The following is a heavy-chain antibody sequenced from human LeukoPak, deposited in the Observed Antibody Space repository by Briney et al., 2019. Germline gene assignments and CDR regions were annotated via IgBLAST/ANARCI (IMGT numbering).Heavy chain of an antibody. D-gene: IGHD5-12*01. V-gene: IGHV4-59*01. CDR3: ASGRGYSGYDPPPDY. Sequence: PSETLSLTCTVSGGSISSYYWSWIRQPPGKGLEWIGYIYYSGSTNYNPSLKSRVTISVDTSKNQFSLKLSSVTAADTAVYYCASGRGYSGYDPPPDYWGQGTLVTVSS. CDR1: GGSISSYY. CDR2: IYYSGST. J-gene: IGHJ4*02.